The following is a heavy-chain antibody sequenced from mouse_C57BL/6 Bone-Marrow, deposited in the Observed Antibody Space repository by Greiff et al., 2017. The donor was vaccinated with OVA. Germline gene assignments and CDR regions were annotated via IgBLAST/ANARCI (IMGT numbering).Heavy chain of an antibody. CDR1: GFSLTSYG. V-gene: IGHV2-5*01. J-gene: IGHJ2*01. CDR3: AKNDYGSSYHCDY. D-gene: IGHD1-1*01. CDR2: IWRGGST. Sequence: QVQLKESGPGLVQPSQSLSITCTVSGFSLTSYGVHWVRQSPGKGLEWLGVIWRGGSTDYNAAFMSRLSITKDNSKSQVFFKMNSLQADDTAIYYCAKNDYGSSYHCDYWGQGTTLTVSS.